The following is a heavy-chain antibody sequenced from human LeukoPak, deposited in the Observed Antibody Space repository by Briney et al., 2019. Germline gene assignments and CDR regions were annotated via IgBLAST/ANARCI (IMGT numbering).Heavy chain of an antibody. Sequence: GGSLRLSCAASGFTFSSYAMSWVRQAPGEGLEWVSAISGSGGSTYYADSVKGRFTISRDNSKNTLYLQMNSLRAEDTAVYYCARGQFATSMIVVPDDAFDIWGQGTMVTVSS. J-gene: IGHJ3*02. CDR3: ARGQFATSMIVVPDDAFDI. V-gene: IGHV3-23*01. CDR2: ISGSGGST. CDR1: GFTFSSYA. D-gene: IGHD3-22*01.